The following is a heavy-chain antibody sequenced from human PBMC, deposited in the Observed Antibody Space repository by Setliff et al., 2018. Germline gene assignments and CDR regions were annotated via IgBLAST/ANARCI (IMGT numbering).Heavy chain of an antibody. J-gene: IGHJ5*02. CDR1: GDSFSGYF. D-gene: IGHD6-13*01. CDR2: IDQSGST. V-gene: IGHV4-34*01. CDR3: AGGAFGSRWYVRPWFDP. Sequence: SETLSLTYAVYGDSFSGYFWTWIRQPPGKGLEWIGDIDQSGSTNYNPSLKSRLTISADTSKNQFSLSLSSVTAADTAVYYCAGGAFGSRWYVRPWFDPWGQGTLVTVSS.